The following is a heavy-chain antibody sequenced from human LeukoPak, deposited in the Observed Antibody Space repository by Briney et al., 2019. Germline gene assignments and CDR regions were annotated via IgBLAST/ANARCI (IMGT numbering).Heavy chain of an antibody. Sequence: SETLSLTCAVYGGSFSGYYWSWIRQPPGKGLEWIGSIYYSGSTYYNPSLKSRVTISVDTSKNQFSLKLSSVTAADTAVYYCARPMVATVPGFDYWGQGTLVTVSS. CDR2: IYYSGST. V-gene: IGHV4-34*01. D-gene: IGHD5-12*01. CDR3: ARPMVATVPGFDY. CDR1: GGSFSGYY. J-gene: IGHJ4*02.